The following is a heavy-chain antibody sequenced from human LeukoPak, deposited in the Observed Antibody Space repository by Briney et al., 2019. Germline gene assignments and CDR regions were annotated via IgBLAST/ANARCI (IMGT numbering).Heavy chain of an antibody. CDR2: IIPIFGTA. J-gene: IGHJ4*02. V-gene: IGHV1-69*13. Sequence: SVKVSCKASGGTFSSYAISWVRQAPGQGLEWMGGIIPIFGTANYAQKFQGRVTITADESTSTAYMELSSLRSEDTAVYYCARGSTYYDFLGYWGQGTLVTVSS. CDR1: GGTFSSYA. D-gene: IGHD3-3*01. CDR3: ARGSTYYDFLGY.